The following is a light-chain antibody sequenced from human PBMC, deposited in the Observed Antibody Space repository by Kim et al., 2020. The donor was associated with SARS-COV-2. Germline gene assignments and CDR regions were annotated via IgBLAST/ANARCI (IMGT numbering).Light chain of an antibody. J-gene: IGLJ3*02. V-gene: IGLV2-23*02. CDR1: SSDVGSYNL. CDR3: CSARV. CDR2: EVS. Sequence: QSALTQPASVSGSPGQSITISCTGTSSDVGSYNLVSWYQQHPGKAPKLMIYEVSKRPSGVSNRFSGSKSGNTASLTISGLQAEDEADYYCCSARVFGGGTQLTVL.